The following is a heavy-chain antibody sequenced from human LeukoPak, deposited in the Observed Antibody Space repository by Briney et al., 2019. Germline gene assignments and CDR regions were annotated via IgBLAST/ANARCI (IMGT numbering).Heavy chain of an antibody. D-gene: IGHD3-3*01. CDR1: GYSFTTYW. J-gene: IGHJ4*02. CDR2: IFPVDSDT. CDR3: ARLGGFLESGFDY. V-gene: IGHV5-51*01. Sequence: GESLKISCKASGYSFTTYWIGWVRQMPGKGLEWMGIIFPVDSDTRYSPSFQGQVTISADKSISTAYLQWSSLKASDTAMYYCARLGGFLESGFDYWGQGTLVTVSS.